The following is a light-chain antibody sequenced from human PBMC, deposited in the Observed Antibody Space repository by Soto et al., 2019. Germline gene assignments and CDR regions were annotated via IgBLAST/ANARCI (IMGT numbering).Light chain of an antibody. V-gene: IGKV3-20*01. CDR3: QQYGNSPFT. CDR2: GAS. CDR1: QSVSSSY. J-gene: IGKJ3*01. Sequence: EIVLTQSPGTLSLSPGERATLSCRASQSVSSSYLAWYQQKPGQAPRLLIYGASSRATVIPDRFSGSGSGTDFTLTISRLEPEDFAVYYCQQYGNSPFTFGPGTKVDIK.